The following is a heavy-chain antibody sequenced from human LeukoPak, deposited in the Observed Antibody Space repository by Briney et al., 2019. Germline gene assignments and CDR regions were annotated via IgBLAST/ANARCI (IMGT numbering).Heavy chain of an antibody. CDR1: GGSISSSSYY. CDR3: ARDRGSLGSFDY. V-gene: IGHV4-39*07. CDR2: IYYSGST. Sequence: SETLSLTCTVSGGSISSSSYYWGWIRQPPGKGLEWIGSIYYSGSTYYNPSLKSRVTISVDTSKNQFSLKLSSVTAADTAVYYCARDRGSLGSFDYWGQGTLVTVSS. D-gene: IGHD3-10*01. J-gene: IGHJ4*02.